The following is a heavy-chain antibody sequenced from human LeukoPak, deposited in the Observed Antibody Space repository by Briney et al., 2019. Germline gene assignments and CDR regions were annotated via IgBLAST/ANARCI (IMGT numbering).Heavy chain of an antibody. Sequence: ASVKVSCKASGYTFTSYDINWVRQATGQGLEWMGWMNPNSGNTGYAQKFQGRVTMTRNTSISTAYMELSSLRSEDTAVYYCARAYYDILTGTRYFDYWGQGTLVTVSS. V-gene: IGHV1-8*01. D-gene: IGHD3-9*01. CDR3: ARAYYDILTGTRYFDY. J-gene: IGHJ4*02. CDR2: MNPNSGNT. CDR1: GYTFTSYD.